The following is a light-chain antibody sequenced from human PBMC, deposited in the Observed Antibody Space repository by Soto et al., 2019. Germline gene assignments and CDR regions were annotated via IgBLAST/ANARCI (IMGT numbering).Light chain of an antibody. J-gene: IGLJ1*01. CDR2: DVG. Sequence: VLTQPASVSGSPGQSITISCTGPHSDIGNYNYVSWYQHLPGKAPKLMIYDVGSRPSGVSSRFSGSKSGNTASLAISGLQAEDEADYYCNSYREDHPRFYVFGTGTKVTVL. CDR1: HSDIGNYNY. CDR3: NSYREDHPRFYV. V-gene: IGLV2-14*03.